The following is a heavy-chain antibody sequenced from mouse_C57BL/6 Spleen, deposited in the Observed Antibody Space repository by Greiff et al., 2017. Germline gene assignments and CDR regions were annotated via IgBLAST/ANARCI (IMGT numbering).Heavy chain of an antibody. CDR2: IDPNSGGT. J-gene: IGHJ3*01. CDR1: GYTFTSYW. D-gene: IGHD1-1*01. V-gene: IGHV1-72*01. CDR3: ARSLGDGSSYGAWFAY. Sequence: QVQLQQPGAELVKPGASVKLSCKASGYTFTSYWMHWVKQRPGRGLEWIGRIDPNSGGTKYNEKFKSKDTLTVDKPSSTAYMQLSSLTSEDSAVYYCARSLGDGSSYGAWFAYWGQGTLVTVSA.